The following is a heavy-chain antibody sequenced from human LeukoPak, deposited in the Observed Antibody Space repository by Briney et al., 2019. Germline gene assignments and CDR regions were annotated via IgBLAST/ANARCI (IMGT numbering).Heavy chain of an antibody. J-gene: IGHJ4*02. D-gene: IGHD2-2*01. CDR2: INHSGST. Sequence: SETLPLTCAVYGGSFRGYYWSWLRQPPGKGLEWIGEINHSGSTNYNPSLKSRVTISVDTSKSQFSLKLSSVTAADTAVYYWARGKQVPAARIQPTKTKGTFDYWGQGTLVTVSS. V-gene: IGHV4-34*01. CDR1: GGSFRGYY. CDR3: ARGKQVPAARIQPTKTKGTFDY.